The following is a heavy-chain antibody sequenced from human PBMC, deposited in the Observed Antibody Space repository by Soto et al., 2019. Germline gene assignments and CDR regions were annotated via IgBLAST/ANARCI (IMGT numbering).Heavy chain of an antibody. CDR2: IIPILGIA. CDR1: GYTFTSYG. V-gene: IGHV1-69*04. J-gene: IGHJ4*02. Sequence: SVKVSCKASGYTFTSYGISWVRQAPGQGLEWMGRIIPILGIANYAQKFQGRVTITADKSTSTAYMELSSLRSEDTAVYYCARGALIPTTHYGSGSYYPDYWGQGTLVTVSS. D-gene: IGHD3-10*01. CDR3: ARGALIPTTHYGSGSYYPDY.